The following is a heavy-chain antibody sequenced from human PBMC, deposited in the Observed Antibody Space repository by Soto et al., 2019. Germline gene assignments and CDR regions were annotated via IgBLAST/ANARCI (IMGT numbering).Heavy chain of an antibody. V-gene: IGHV1-18*01. Sequence: ASVKVSCKASGYTFSTYDISWVRQAPGQGLEWMGWISGNNGNTNYAQNVQDRVTMTTDTSTNTAYMELRSLRSDDTAVYYCARERRRPYYDILTGYFPFDYWGQGTLVTVSS. CDR2: ISGNNGNT. J-gene: IGHJ4*02. CDR1: GYTFSTYD. CDR3: ARERRRPYYDILTGYFPFDY. D-gene: IGHD3-9*01.